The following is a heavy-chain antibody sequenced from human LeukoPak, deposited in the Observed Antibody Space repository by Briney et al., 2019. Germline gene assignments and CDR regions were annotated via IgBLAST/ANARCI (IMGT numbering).Heavy chain of an antibody. CDR1: GYTLTELS. J-gene: IGHJ6*02. CDR2: FDPEDGET. CDR3: ATDPNPSSDYGDRSYYYYGMDV. V-gene: IGHV1-24*01. Sequence: GASVKVSCKVSGYTLTELSMHWVRQAPGKGLEWMGGFDPEDGETIYAQKFQGRVTMTEDTSTDTAYMELSSLRSEDTAVYYCATDPNPSSDYGDRSYYYYGMDVWGQGTTVTVSS. D-gene: IGHD4-17*01.